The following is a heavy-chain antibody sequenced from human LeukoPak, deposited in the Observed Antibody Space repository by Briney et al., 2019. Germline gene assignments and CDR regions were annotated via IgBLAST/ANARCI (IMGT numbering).Heavy chain of an antibody. CDR1: ESTFSSNG. D-gene: IGHD3-10*01. Sequence: PGGSLKLSGAASESTFSSNGWPWFRKPPGKGLRGSPPIETGGASTYYADSVKGRFSISRDNSKNTLYLQMNSLRAEDTAVYYCAKDFGGAGSYHCPFDYWGQGTLVTVSS. CDR2: IETGGAST. V-gene: IGHV3-NL1*01. J-gene: IGHJ4*02. CDR3: AKDFGGAGSYHCPFDY.